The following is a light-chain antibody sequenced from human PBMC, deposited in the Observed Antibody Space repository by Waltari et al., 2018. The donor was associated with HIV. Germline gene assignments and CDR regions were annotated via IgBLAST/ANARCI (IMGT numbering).Light chain of an antibody. Sequence: QTEGTQDPSVLSFPGGTVAVTCALSSGSVSTPYFPTWYHQTPVQPPRTLIYNTSSRPSGVPDRFSGSILGNKAALTITGAQADDDGDYYCVLSLAGGLKAFGGGTRLTVL. V-gene: IGLV8-61*01. CDR3: VLSLAGGLKA. CDR1: SGSVSTPYF. J-gene: IGLJ2*01. CDR2: NTS.